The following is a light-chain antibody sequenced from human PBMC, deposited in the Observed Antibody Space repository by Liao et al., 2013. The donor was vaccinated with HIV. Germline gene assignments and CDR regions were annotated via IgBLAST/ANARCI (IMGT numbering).Light chain of an antibody. J-gene: IGLJ2*01. CDR2: KDT. CDR3: QAWDTTSYVV. CDR1: ALPKQY. V-gene: IGLV3-25*03. Sequence: SYELTQPPSASVSPGQTARITCSGDALPKQYSFWYQQKSGQAPVLLIYKDTERPSGIPERFSGSTSGTTVTLTISGVQAEDEADYYCQAWDTTSYVVFGGGTKLTVL.